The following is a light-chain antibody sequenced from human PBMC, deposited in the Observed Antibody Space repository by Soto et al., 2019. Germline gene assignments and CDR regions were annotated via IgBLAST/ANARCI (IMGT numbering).Light chain of an antibody. CDR1: SSDVGGHNY. CDR3: SSYAGTNYYVV. J-gene: IGLJ2*01. Sequence: QSVLTQPPSASGSPGQSVTISCTGTSSDVGGHNYVSWYQQHPGKAPKLMIYEVIKWPSGVPDRFSGSKSGNTASLTVSGLQAEDEADYFCSSYAGTNYYVVFGGGTKVTVL. V-gene: IGLV2-8*01. CDR2: EVI.